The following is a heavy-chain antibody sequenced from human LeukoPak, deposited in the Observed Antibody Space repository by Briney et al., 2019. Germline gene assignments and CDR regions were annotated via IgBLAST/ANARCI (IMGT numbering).Heavy chain of an antibody. CDR3: ARGCPYYYGSGSYYTRPDYYFDY. CDR1: GGSISSGGYY. CDR2: IYYSGST. V-gene: IGHV4-31*03. D-gene: IGHD3-10*01. Sequence: SQTLSLTCTVSGGSISSGGYYWTWIRQHPGKGLEWIGYIYYSGSTYYNPSLKSRVTISVDTSKNQFSLRLSSVTAADTAVYYCARGCPYYYGSGSYYTRPDYYFDYWGQGTLVTVSS. J-gene: IGHJ4*02.